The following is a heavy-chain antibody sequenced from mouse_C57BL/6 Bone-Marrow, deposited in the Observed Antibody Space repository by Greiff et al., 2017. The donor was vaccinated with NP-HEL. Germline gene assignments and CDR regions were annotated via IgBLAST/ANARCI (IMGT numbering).Heavy chain of an antibody. V-gene: IGHV5-15*01. CDR2: ISNLAYSI. Sequence: EVQLVESGGGLVQPGGSLKLSCAASGFTFSDYGMAWVRQAPRKGPEWVAFISNLAYSIYYADTVTGRFTISRENAKNTLYLEMSSLRSEDTAMYYCARRGSTTGDWYFDVWGTGTTVTVSS. CDR3: ARRGSTTGDWYFDV. J-gene: IGHJ1*03. CDR1: GFTFSDYG. D-gene: IGHD2-14*01.